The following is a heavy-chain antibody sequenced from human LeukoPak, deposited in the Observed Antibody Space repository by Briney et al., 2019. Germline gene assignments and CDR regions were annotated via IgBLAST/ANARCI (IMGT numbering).Heavy chain of an antibody. CDR1: GYSFTSYW. D-gene: IGHD3-22*01. V-gene: IGHV5-51*01. CDR2: IYPGDSDI. J-gene: IGHJ4*02. Sequence: GESLKISCKGSGYSFTSYWIGWVRQMPGKGLEWMGIIYPGDSDIRYSPSFQGQVTISADKSISTAYLQWSSLKASDTAMYYCARQKTKYYYDSSGYYPHFDYWGQGTLVTVSS. CDR3: ARQKTKYYYDSSGYYPHFDY.